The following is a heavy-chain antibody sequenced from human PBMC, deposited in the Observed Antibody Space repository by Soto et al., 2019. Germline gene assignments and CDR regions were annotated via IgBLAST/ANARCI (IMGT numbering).Heavy chain of an antibody. V-gene: IGHV1-69*12. CDR3: ATGGRGYSSAPRFYFEF. D-gene: IGHD5-18*01. Sequence: QVQLVQSWAEVKKPVSSVKVTCKASGGTFSSNAISWVLQAPGQGLEWMGGIIPIFGTAHYAQKFQGRVTITADESTSTDSMELRSLKSEDTAVYYCATGGRGYSSAPRFYFEFWGQGTLVTVSA. CDR2: IIPIFGTA. J-gene: IGHJ4*02. CDR1: GGTFSSNA.